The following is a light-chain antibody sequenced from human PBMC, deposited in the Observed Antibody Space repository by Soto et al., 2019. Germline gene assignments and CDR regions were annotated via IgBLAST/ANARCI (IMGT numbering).Light chain of an antibody. CDR2: EAS. Sequence: LTQPASMSSSPGQPITISCIGTNRAVGGYKHVSWYQQHPGKAPKLILYEASNRPSGISNRFSGSKSGNTASLTISGRQLHAEAAHYCCSYTLASNLFIFGAGSKGTVL. CDR1: NRAVGGYKH. J-gene: IGLJ1*01. CDR3: CSYTLASNLFI. V-gene: IGLV2-14*01.